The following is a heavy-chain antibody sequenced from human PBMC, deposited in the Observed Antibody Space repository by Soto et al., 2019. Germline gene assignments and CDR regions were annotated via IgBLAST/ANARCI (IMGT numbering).Heavy chain of an antibody. D-gene: IGHD2-21*02. J-gene: IGHJ2*01. CDR3: ARGAYCGGDCLPGQVSKWYFDL. Sequence: QVQLVESGGGVVQPGRSLRLSCVASGFTFTDYAMHWVRQTPGKGLEWVAVVSYDGSNKYYADSVKGRFTISRDNSKTTLYLQMNSLRPEDRAVYYCARGAYCGGDCLPGQVSKWYFDLWGRGTLVIVSS. CDR1: GFTFTDYA. CDR2: VSYDGSNK. V-gene: IGHV3-30-3*01.